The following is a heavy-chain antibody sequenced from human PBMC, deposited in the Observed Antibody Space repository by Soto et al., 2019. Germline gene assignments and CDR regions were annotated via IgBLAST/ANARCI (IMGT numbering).Heavy chain of an antibody. J-gene: IGHJ4*02. D-gene: IGHD4-17*01. Sequence: SETLSLTCTVSGGSISSSTYYWGWIRQPPGKGLEWIGSIYYSGSTYQNPSLKSRVTISVDTSNNQFSLKLTSVTAADTAVYYCARMTHYATVPARDYFDNWGQGALVT. CDR1: GGSISSSTYY. V-gene: IGHV4-39*01. CDR3: ARMTHYATVPARDYFDN. CDR2: IYYSGST.